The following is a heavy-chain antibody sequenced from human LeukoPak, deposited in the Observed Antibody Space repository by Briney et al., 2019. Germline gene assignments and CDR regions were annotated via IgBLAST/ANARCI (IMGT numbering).Heavy chain of an antibody. J-gene: IGHJ6*03. V-gene: IGHV4-4*07. CDR1: GGSIINYY. CDR3: ARLKYYDSTGYSQGYYMDV. CDR2: IYITGST. D-gene: IGHD3-22*01. Sequence: ASETLSLTCTVSGGSIINYYRSWIWQSAGTGLEWVGRIYITGSTNYNPSLQSRLSMSVDTSKNQFSLRLTSVSAADTAVYYCARLKYYDSTGYSQGYYMDVWGKGITVTVSS.